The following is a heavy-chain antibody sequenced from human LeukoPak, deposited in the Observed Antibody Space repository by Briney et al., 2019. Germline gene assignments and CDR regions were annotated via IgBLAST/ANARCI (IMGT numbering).Heavy chain of an antibody. CDR1: GGSISSYY. D-gene: IGHD3-9*01. CDR3: ARVDYDILTGYYYLDY. V-gene: IGHV4-59*01. CDR2: IYYSGST. Sequence: PSETLSLTCTVSGGSISSYYWSWIRQPPGKGLEWIGYIYYSGSTNYNPSVKSRVTISVDTSKNQFSLKLSTVTAADTAVYYCARVDYDILTGYYYLDYWGQGTLVTVSS. J-gene: IGHJ4*02.